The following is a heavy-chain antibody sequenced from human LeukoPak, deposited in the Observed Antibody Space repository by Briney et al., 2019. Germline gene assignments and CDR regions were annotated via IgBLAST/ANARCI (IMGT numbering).Heavy chain of an antibody. CDR1: GGTFSSYA. J-gene: IGHJ6*03. Sequence: ASVKVSCKASGGTFSSYAISWVRQAPGQGLEWMGGIIPIFGTANYAQKFQGRVTITADESTSTAYMELSSLRSEDTAVYYCARSVYSSSWGLEGYYCYYMDVWGKGTTVTVSS. D-gene: IGHD6-13*01. CDR2: IIPIFGTA. CDR3: ARSVYSSSWGLEGYYCYYMDV. V-gene: IGHV1-69*13.